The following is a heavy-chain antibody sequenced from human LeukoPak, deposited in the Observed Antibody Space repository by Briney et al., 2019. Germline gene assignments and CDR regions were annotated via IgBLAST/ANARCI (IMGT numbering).Heavy chain of an antibody. V-gene: IGHV3-23*01. J-gene: IGHJ6*03. Sequence: QSGGSLRLSCAASGFSFSSYAMSWVRQAPGRGLEWVSVISGSGGSTYYSYSVKRRFTISRDNSKNTLYLQMNRLRAEDTAVYYCAKCIVGTLWTMDVWGKGTTVTVSS. CDR2: ISGSGGST. CDR1: GFSFSSYA. CDR3: AKCIVGTLWTMDV. D-gene: IGHD1-26*01.